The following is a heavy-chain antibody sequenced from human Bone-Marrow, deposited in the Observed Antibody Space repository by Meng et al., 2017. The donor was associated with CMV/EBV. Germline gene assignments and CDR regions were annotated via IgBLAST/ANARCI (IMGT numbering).Heavy chain of an antibody. J-gene: IGHJ4*02. CDR1: GYTFTGYY. D-gene: IGHD5-18*01. V-gene: IGHV1-2*02. CDR2: INPNSGGT. Sequence: ASVKVSCKASGYTFTGYYMHWVRQAPGQGLEWMGWINPNSGGTNYAQKFQGRVTMTRDTSISTAYMELSRLRSDDTAVYYCAISSKPLQLWFSHVDYWGQGTRVTGSS. CDR3: AISSKPLQLWFSHVDY.